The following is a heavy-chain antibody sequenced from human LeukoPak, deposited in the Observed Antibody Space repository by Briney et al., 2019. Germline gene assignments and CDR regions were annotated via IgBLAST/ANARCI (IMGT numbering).Heavy chain of an antibody. CDR2: IYYSGST. CDR3: AKDLVGVMTGVFDY. CDR1: GGSISGSNYY. Sequence: SETLSLTCTVSGGSISGSNYYWGWIRQPPGKGLEWIGSIYYSGSTYYNPSLKSRVTISVDTSKTQFSLKLSSVTAADTAVYYCAKDLVGVMTGVFDYWGQGTLVTVSS. J-gene: IGHJ4*02. D-gene: IGHD1-26*01. V-gene: IGHV4-39*02.